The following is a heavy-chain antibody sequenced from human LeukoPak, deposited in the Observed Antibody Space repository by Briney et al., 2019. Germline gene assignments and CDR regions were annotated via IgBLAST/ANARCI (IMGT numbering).Heavy chain of an antibody. CDR3: AREKLRDGAFDI. D-gene: IGHD5-24*01. CDR1: GFTFSSYS. J-gene: IGHJ3*02. V-gene: IGHV3-21*01. CDR2: ISSSSSYI. Sequence: PGGSLRLSCAASGFTFSSYSMNWVRQARGKGLEWVSSISSSSSYIYYADSVKGRFTISRDNAKNSLYLQMNSLRAEDTAVYYCAREKLRDGAFDIWGQGTMVTVSS.